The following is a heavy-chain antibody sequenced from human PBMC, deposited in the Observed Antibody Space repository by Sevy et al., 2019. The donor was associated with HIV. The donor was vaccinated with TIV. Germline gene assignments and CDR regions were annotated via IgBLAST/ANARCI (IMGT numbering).Heavy chain of an antibody. Sequence: GESLKISCVASGFTVSNNYMNWVRQAPGKGLEWVSLIYSGGTTHCADSVKGRFTISRDHSKNTLYLQMNSLRAEDTAIYYCARDPPGIAATGGGWGQGTLVTVSS. D-gene: IGHD6-13*01. CDR2: IYSGGTT. CDR1: GFTVSNNY. CDR3: ARDPPGIAATGGG. J-gene: IGHJ4*02. V-gene: IGHV3-53*01.